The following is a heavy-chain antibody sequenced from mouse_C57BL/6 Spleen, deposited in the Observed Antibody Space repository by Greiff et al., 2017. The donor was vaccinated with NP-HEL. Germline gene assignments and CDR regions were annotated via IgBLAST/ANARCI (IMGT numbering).Heavy chain of an antibody. J-gene: IGHJ2*01. CDR2: IDPSDSYT. V-gene: IGHV1-69*01. CDR3: ARTTTVSGFDY. D-gene: IGHD1-1*01. Sequence: QVQLQQPGAELVMPGASVKLSCKASGYTFTSYWMHWVKQRPGQGLEWIGEIDPSDSYTNYNQKFKGKSTLTVDKSSSTAYMQLSSLTSEDSAVYYCARTTTVSGFDYWGQGTTLTVSS. CDR1: GYTFTSYW.